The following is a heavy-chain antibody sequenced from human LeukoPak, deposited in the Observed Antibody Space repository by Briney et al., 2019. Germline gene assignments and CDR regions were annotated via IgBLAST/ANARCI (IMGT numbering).Heavy chain of an antibody. J-gene: IGHJ4*02. Sequence: SETLSLTCAVYGGSFSGYYWSWIRQPPGKGLEWIGEINHSGSTNYNPSLKSRVTISVDTSKNQFSLKLSSVTAADTAVYYCARPPPGGYDPNSPEYYFDYWGQGTLVTVSS. V-gene: IGHV4-34*01. CDR1: GGSFSGYY. D-gene: IGHD5-12*01. CDR3: ARPPPGGYDPNSPEYYFDY. CDR2: INHSGST.